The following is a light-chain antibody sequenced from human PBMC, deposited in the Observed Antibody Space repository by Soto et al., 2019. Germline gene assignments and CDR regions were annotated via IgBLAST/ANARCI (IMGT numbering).Light chain of an antibody. CDR2: EVS. CDR3: SSHAGSNNLV. J-gene: IGLJ1*01. Sequence: QSALTQPPSASGSPGQSVTISCTGTSSDVGGYNYVSWYQQEPGKAPKLMIYEVSKRPSGVPARFSGSKSGNTASLTVSGLQAEDEADYYRSSHAGSNNLVFGTGTKVTVL. V-gene: IGLV2-8*01. CDR1: SSDVGGYNY.